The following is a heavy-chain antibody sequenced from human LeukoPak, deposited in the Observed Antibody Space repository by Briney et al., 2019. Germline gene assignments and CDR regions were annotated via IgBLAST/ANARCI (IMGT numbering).Heavy chain of an antibody. CDR3: ARQNSLIAVAGYFDY. J-gene: IGHJ4*02. Sequence: PSETLSLTCTVSGGSISSSSYYWGWIRQPPGKGLEWIGSIYYSGSTYYNPSLKSRVTISVDTSKNQFSLKLSSVTAADTAVYYCARQNSLIAVAGYFDYWGQGTLATVSS. D-gene: IGHD6-19*01. CDR2: IYYSGST. CDR1: GGSISSSSYY. V-gene: IGHV4-39*01.